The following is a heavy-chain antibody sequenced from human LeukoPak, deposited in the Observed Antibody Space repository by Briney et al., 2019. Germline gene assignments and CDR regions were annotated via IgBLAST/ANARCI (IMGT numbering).Heavy chain of an antibody. CDR1: GYTFTGYY. V-gene: IGHV1-2*02. CDR2: INPNSGGT. D-gene: IGHD3-3*01. Sequence: ASVKVSCKASGYTFTGYYMHWVRQAPGQGLEWMGWINPNSGGTNYAQKFQGRVTMTRDTSISTAYMELSRLRSDDTAVYYCARTNYDFWSGYYGNANYYYYYMDVWGKGTTVTVSS. CDR3: ARTNYDFWSGYYGNANYYYYYMDV. J-gene: IGHJ6*03.